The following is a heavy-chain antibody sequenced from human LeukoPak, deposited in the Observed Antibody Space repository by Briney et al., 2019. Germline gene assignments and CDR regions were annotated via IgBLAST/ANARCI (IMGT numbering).Heavy chain of an antibody. J-gene: IGHJ5*02. Sequence: SETLSLTCTVSGVFISSYYWNWIRQPAGKGLEWIGRIYANGPTNYNPSLKSRVTMSVDTSKNQFSLKLRSMTAADTAVYYCASDWGSPWFDPWGQGTLVTVSS. CDR1: GVFISSYY. CDR3: ASDWGSPWFDP. V-gene: IGHV4-4*07. CDR2: IYANGPT. D-gene: IGHD7-27*01.